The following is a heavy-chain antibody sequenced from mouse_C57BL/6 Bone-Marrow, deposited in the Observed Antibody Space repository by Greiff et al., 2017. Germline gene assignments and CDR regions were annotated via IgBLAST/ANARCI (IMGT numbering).Heavy chain of an antibody. V-gene: IGHV5-4*01. D-gene: IGHD2-5*01. CDR3: ARAGYYSNPYAMDY. CDR1: GFTFSSYA. Sequence: VQRVESGGGLVKPGGSLKLSCAASGFTFSSYAMSWVRQTPEKRLEWVATISDGGSYTYYPDNVKGRFTISRDNAKNNLYLQMSHLKSEDTAMYYCARAGYYSNPYAMDYWGQGTSVTVSS. J-gene: IGHJ4*01. CDR2: ISDGGSYT.